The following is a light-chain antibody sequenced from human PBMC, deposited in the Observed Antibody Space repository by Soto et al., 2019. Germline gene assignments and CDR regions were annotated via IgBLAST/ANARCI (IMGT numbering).Light chain of an antibody. J-gene: IGLJ3*02. Sequence: QSALTQPPSASGSPGQSVTISCTGTNNDVGRYNYVSWYQQHPGKAPKVIISDVSERPSGVPDRFSGSKSGNTASLTVSGLQAEDEAYYYCSSYAGSNIWVFGVGTKLTVL. V-gene: IGLV2-8*01. CDR2: DVS. CDR1: NNDVGRYNY. CDR3: SSYAGSNIWV.